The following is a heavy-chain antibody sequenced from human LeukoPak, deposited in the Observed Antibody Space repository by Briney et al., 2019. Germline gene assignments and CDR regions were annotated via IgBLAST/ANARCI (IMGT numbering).Heavy chain of an antibody. Sequence: MSSETLSLTGTVSGGSISSSSYYWGWIRQPPGKGLEWIGSTYYSGSTYYNPSLKSRVTISVDTSKNQFSLKLSSVTAADTAVYYCAQGTGGDAFDIWGQGTMVTVSS. CDR1: GGSISSSSYY. CDR2: TYYSGST. CDR3: AQGTGGDAFDI. D-gene: IGHD1/OR15-1a*01. V-gene: IGHV4-39*01. J-gene: IGHJ3*02.